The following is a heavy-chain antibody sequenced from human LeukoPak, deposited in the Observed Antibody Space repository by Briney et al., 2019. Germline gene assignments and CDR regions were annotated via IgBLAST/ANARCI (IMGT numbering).Heavy chain of an antibody. CDR2: IIPIFGTA. V-gene: IGHV1-69*13. Sequence: AVTVSFKCSGGTFINYAISWVRQAPGQGLEWMGGIIPIFGTANYAQKFQGRVTITADESTSTAFMELSSLRSEDTAVYYCARKAAGEYYFDYWGQGTLVTVSS. CDR3: ARKAAGEYYFDY. J-gene: IGHJ4*02. CDR1: GGTFINYA. D-gene: IGHD6-25*01.